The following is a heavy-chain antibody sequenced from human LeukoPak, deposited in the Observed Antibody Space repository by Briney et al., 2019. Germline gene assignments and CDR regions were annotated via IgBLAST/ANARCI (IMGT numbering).Heavy chain of an antibody. V-gene: IGHV3-7*01. Sequence: GGSLRLSCAASGFTFSSYWMTWVRQAPGKGLEWVASIKQDGSERNYVDSVKGRFTISGDNAKNSLYLQMNSLRDEDTAVYYCARTRLSCDCWGQGTLVTVSS. CDR3: ARTRLSCDC. CDR1: GFTFSSYW. D-gene: IGHD2/OR15-2a*01. CDR2: IKQDGSER. J-gene: IGHJ4*02.